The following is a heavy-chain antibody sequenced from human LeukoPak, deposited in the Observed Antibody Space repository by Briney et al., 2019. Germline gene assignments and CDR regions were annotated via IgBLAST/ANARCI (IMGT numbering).Heavy chain of an antibody. V-gene: IGHV3-74*01. D-gene: IGHD3-3*01. J-gene: IGHJ6*03. CDR3: ARAQKYNYDFWSGSSYYYYCMDV. Sequence: ADSVKGRFTISRDNAKNTLYLQMNSLRAEDTAVYYCARAQKYNYDFWSGSSYYYYCMDVWGKGTTVTVSS.